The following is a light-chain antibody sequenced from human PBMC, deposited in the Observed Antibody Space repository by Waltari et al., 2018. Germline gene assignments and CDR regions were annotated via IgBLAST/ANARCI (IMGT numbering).Light chain of an antibody. Sequence: QSALTQPASVSGSPGQSITMSCTGASSGVGTFNIVSWYQQHPGKAPKLIIYEGNERPSGVSNRFSGSKSGNTASLTISGLQAEDEAYYYCCSYAGGSTFVVFGGGTKLTVL. CDR1: SSGVGTFNI. CDR2: EGN. V-gene: IGLV2-23*03. J-gene: IGLJ2*01. CDR3: CSYAGGSTFVV.